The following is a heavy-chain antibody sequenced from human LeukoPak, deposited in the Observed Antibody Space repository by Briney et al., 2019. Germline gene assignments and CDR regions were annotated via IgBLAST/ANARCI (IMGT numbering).Heavy chain of an antibody. V-gene: IGHV3-43*02. CDR2: ITGNGASA. CDR3: AKDTQWYSSLQVDY. Sequence: GGSLRLSCSASGFTFDDYAMHWVRQAPGKGLEWVSLITGNGASAYYADSVKGRFTISRDNSKDSLYLQMESLRTEDTALYYCAKDTQWYSSLQVDYWGQGTLVTVSS. D-gene: IGHD6-19*01. CDR1: GFTFDDYA. J-gene: IGHJ4*02.